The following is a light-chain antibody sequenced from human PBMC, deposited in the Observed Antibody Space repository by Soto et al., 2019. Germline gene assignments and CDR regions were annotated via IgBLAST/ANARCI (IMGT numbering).Light chain of an antibody. CDR3: PTWGTGSAIVV. J-gene: IGLJ7*01. CDR2: VNSGGSH. Sequence: QPVLTQSPSASASLGASVKLTCTLSSGHSNYAIAWHQQQPQKGPRYLMKVNSGGSHIQGDGIPDRFSGSSSGAERYLFISGLQSEDEADYYCPTWGTGSAIVVFGGGTQLTVL. V-gene: IGLV4-69*01. CDR1: SGHSNYA.